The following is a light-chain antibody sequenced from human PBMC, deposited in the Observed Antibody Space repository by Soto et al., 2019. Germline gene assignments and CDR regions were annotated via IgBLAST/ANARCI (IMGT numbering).Light chain of an antibody. J-gene: IGLJ2*01. CDR2: LEGSGSY. CDR3: ETWDINTHVV. V-gene: IGLV4-60*02. CDR1: SGHSTYI. Sequence: QTVVTLSSSASASLGSSVKLTCTLSSGHSTYIIAWHQQQPGKAPRYLMKLEGSGSYNKGSGVPDRISGSSSGADRYLTISNLQFEDEADYYCETWDINTHVVFGGGTKLTVL.